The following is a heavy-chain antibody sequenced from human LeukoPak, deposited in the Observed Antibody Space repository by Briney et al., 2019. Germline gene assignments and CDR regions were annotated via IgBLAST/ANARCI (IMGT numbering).Heavy chain of an antibody. J-gene: IGHJ4*02. V-gene: IGHV4-59*01. CDR2: IYYSGST. CDR3: ARSFMAAGSFDY. CDR1: GGSFSSYY. D-gene: IGHD6-13*01. Sequence: SETLSLTCTVYGGSFSSYYWSWIRQSPGKGLEWIGYIYYSGSTNYNPSLKSRVTISVDTSKNQFSLKLSSVTAADTAVYYCARSFMAAGSFDYWGQGTLVTVSS.